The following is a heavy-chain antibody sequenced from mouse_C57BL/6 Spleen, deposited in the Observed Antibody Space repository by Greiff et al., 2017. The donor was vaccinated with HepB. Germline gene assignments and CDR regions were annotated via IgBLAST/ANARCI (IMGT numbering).Heavy chain of an antibody. CDR2: IDPSDSYT. CDR1: GYTFTSYW. CDR3: ARRWLLNYFDY. J-gene: IGHJ2*01. V-gene: IGHV1-69*01. Sequence: QVQLQQSGAELVMPGASVKLSCKASGYTFTSYWMHWVKQRPGQGLEWIGEIDPSDSYTNYNQKFKGKSTLTVDKSSSTAYMQLSSLTSEDSAVYYCARRWLLNYFDYWGQGTTLTVSS. D-gene: IGHD2-3*01.